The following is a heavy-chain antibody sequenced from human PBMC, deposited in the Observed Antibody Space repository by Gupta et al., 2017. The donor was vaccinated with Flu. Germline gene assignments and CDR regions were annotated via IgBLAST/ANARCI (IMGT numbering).Heavy chain of an antibody. J-gene: IGHJ4*02. CDR1: GGSIGSYY. D-gene: IGHD5-18*01. V-gene: IGHV4-59*01. Sequence: QVQLQESGPGLVKPSETLSLTCTVSGGSIGSYYWSWIRQPPGKGLQWIGNVYHTGSTSYHPSLKSRVTMSVDTSKNQFFLRLNSVTAADTAVYYCARGSGAYSYGYSLIREHWGRGALGTVSS. CDR3: ARGSGAYSYGYSLIREH. CDR2: VYHTGST.